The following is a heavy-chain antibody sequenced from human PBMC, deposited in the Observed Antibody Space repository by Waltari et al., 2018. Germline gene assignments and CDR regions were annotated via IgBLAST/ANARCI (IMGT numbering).Heavy chain of an antibody. CDR1: GSPFSTYS. D-gene: IGHD1-7*01. CDR3: ARSGELHDY. V-gene: IGHV3-48*04. Sequence: EVQVVESGGGLVQPGGSLSPSCAASGSPFSTYSSNWVRQAPGKGLEWVSFISSGSSTIHYADSVKGRFTISRDNAKNSLYLQMNSLRVEDTAVYYCARSGELHDYWGQGTLVTVSS. J-gene: IGHJ4*02. CDR2: ISSGSSTI.